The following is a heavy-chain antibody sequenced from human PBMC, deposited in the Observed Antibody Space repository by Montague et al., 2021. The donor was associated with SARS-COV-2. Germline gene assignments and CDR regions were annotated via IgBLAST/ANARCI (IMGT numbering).Heavy chain of an antibody. V-gene: IGHV4-39*01. J-gene: IGHJ6*03. D-gene: IGHD3-3*01. Sequence: SETLSPTCTVSGGSISGSNYYWGWIRQPPGKGLEWIGTIHYSGSTYYXPSLKSRVTTSLDTSKNQFSLKLSSVTAADTAVYYCARGDFGVVIIPYYYYYMDVWGKGTTVTVSS. CDR1: GGSISGSNYY. CDR3: ARGDFGVVIIPYYYYYMDV. CDR2: IHYSGST.